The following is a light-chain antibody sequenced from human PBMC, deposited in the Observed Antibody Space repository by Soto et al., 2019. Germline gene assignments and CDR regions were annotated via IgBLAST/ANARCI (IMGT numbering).Light chain of an antibody. CDR2: GAS. J-gene: IGKJ5*01. V-gene: IGKV3-20*01. CDR3: QQYGSSPPIT. CDR1: QSVSSSY. Sequence: EIVLTQSPGTLSFSPGERATLSCRASQSVSSSYLAWYQQKPCQAPRLLIYGASSRATGIPDRFSGSASGTDFTLTISRLEPEDFAVYYCQQYGSSPPITFGQGTRLEIK.